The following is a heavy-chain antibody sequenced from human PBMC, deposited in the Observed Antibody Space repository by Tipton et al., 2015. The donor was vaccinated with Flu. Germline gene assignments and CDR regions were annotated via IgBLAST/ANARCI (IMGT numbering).Heavy chain of an antibody. Sequence: QLVQSGAEVKNPGESLNISCKASGHNFITYWVAWVRQMPGKGLEWMGNIYPADSDTTYSPAFDGQVTIFADKSSTTAYLQWSSLKASDTAMYYCARQDCSSSTCYIDYWGQGTLVTVSS. D-gene: IGHD2-2*02. CDR1: GHNFITYW. J-gene: IGHJ4*02. V-gene: IGHV5-51*01. CDR3: ARQDCSSSTCYIDY. CDR2: IYPADSDT.